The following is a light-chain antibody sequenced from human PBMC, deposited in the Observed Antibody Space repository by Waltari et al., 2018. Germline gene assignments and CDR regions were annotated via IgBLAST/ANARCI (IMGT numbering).Light chain of an antibody. J-gene: IGKJ2*01. CDR1: QRLLYSSSNKNY. V-gene: IGKV4-1*01. CDR3: QQYYTTPYT. CDR2: RAS. Sequence: DTVVTQSPVSLAVSLGERATIYCKSSQRLLYSSSNKNYLAWYQQKPRQPPKLLIYRASTRESGVPDRFSGSGSGTDFTLTINSLQAEDVAVYYCQQYYTTPYTFGQGTKLEIK.